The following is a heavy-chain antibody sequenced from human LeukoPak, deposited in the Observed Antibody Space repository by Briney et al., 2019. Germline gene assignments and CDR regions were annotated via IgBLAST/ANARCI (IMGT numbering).Heavy chain of an antibody. D-gene: IGHD5-18*01. CDR1: GYTFTDYY. V-gene: IGHV1-69-2*01. CDR2: VDPEHGET. CDR3: ATDRSGGTAMVRRYYYYMDV. Sequence: GATVKISCKVSGYTFTDYYMHWVQQAPGKGLEWMGLVDPEHGETIYAEKFQGRVTITADTSTDTAYMELSSLRSEDTAVYYCATDRSGGTAMVRRYYYYMDVWGKGTTVTVSS. J-gene: IGHJ6*03.